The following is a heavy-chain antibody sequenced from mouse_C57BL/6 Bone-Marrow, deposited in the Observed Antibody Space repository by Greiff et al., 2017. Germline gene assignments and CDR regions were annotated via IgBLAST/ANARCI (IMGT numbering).Heavy chain of an antibody. D-gene: IGHD1-1*01. CDR3: ARDIRVGALGWFAY. Sequence: QVQLQHPGAELVMPGASVKLSCTASGYTFTSYWMHWVKQRPGQGLEWIGEIDPSDSYTNYNRKFKGKSTLTVDKSSSTAYLQLSSLTSEDSAVDDSARDIRVGALGWFAYWGQGTLVTVSA. J-gene: IGHJ3*01. V-gene: IGHV1-69*01. CDR2: IDPSDSYT. CDR1: GYTFTSYW.